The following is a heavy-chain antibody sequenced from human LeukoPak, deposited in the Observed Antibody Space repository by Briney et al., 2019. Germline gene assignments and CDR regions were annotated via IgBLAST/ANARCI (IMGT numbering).Heavy chain of an antibody. CDR3: ARRGSGSWTPIGY. CDR1: GGSISSYY. D-gene: IGHD6-13*01. CDR2: IYYSGST. Sequence: PSETLSLTCTVSGGSISSYYWSWIRQPPGKGLEWIGYIYYSGSTNYNPSLKSRVTISVDTSKNQFSLKLSSVTAADTAVYYCARRGSGSWTPIGYWGQGTLVTVSS. J-gene: IGHJ4*02. V-gene: IGHV4-59*12.